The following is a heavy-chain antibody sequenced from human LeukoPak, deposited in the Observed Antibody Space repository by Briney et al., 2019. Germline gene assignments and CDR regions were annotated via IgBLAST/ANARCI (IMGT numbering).Heavy chain of an antibody. D-gene: IGHD3-9*01. J-gene: IGHJ3*02. Sequence: ASVKVSCKASGGTFSSYAISWVRQAPGQGLEWMGGIIPIFGTANYAQKFQGRVTITADKSTSTAYMELSSLRSEDTAVYYCARTTLRHSDWSPDAFDIWGQGTMVTVS. CDR3: ARTTLRHSDWSPDAFDI. CDR2: IIPIFGTA. CDR1: GGTFSSYA. V-gene: IGHV1-69*06.